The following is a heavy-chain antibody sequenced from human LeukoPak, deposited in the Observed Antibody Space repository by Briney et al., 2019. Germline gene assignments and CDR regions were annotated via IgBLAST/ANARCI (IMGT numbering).Heavy chain of an antibody. J-gene: IGHJ4*02. CDR1: GFTFSSYS. CDR3: ARGYSSGYRIDY. CDR2: INGDGTNT. Sequence: GGSLRLSCAASGFTFSSYSMNWVRQAPGKGLVWVSRINGDGTNTSYADSVKGRFTISRDNAKNTLYLQMNSLRAEDTAVYYCARGYSSGYRIDYWGQGTLVTVSS. D-gene: IGHD3-22*01. V-gene: IGHV3-74*01.